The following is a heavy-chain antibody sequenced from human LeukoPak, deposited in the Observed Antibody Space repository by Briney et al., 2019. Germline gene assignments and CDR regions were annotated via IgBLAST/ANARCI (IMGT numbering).Heavy chain of an antibody. Sequence: ASVKVSCKASGYTFTSYYMHWVRQAPGQGLEWMGIINPSGGSTSYAQKFQGRVTMTRDTSTGTVYMELSSLRSEDTAVYYCASPSLRNYDSSGILKYYYYGMDVWGQGTTVTVSS. J-gene: IGHJ6*02. CDR3: ASPSLRNYDSSGILKYYYYGMDV. V-gene: IGHV1-46*01. D-gene: IGHD3-22*01. CDR1: GYTFTSYY. CDR2: INPSGGST.